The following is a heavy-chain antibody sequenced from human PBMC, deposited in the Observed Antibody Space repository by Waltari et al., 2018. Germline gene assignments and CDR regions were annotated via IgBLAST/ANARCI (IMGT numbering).Heavy chain of an antibody. V-gene: IGHV4-34*01. Sequence: VQLQQWGAGLLTPSETLSLTCAVYGGSLSGYSWRWFRQHPGKGLEWIGESDQSGGTNYSPSFTSRGTISVDTSKMQFSLKLASVTAADTAVYYFARGNVGYFQHWGQGTLVSVSS. CDR3: ARGNVGYFQH. D-gene: IGHD6-13*01. CDR2: SDQSGGT. CDR1: GGSLSGYS. J-gene: IGHJ1*01.